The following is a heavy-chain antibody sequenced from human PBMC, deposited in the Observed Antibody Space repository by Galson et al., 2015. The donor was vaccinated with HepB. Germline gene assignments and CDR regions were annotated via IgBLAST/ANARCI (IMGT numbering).Heavy chain of an antibody. Sequence: SVKVSCKASGYTFNKYGISWVRQAPGQGLEWMGWISTKRGNTRHAQNFQGRITMTRNTSISTAYMELRSLRSEDTAVYYCARFPHSSSWDDSYYYMDVWGKGTTVTISS. CDR1: GYTFNKYG. D-gene: IGHD6-13*01. CDR2: ISTKRGNT. V-gene: IGHV1-8*01. J-gene: IGHJ6*03. CDR3: ARFPHSSSWDDSYYYMDV.